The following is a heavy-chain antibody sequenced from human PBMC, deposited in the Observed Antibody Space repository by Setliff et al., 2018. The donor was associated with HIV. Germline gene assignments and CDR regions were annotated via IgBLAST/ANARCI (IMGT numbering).Heavy chain of an antibody. CDR1: GYTLTELS. J-gene: IGHJ6*03. D-gene: IGHD4-17*01. Sequence: GASVKVSCKVSGYTLTELSIHWVRQAPGKGLEWMGGFVPEHSETIYALKFQGRVTMTEDTSTDTAFMELSGLTSEDTAVYYCATRGDLLGRRASTVTVYYYYLDVWGNGTTVTVSS. CDR3: ATRGDLLGRRASTVTVYYYYLDV. CDR2: FVPEHSET. V-gene: IGHV1-24*01.